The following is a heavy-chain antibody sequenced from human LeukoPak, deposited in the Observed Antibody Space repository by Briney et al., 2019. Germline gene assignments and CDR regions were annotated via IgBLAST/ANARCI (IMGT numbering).Heavy chain of an antibody. V-gene: IGHV3-74*01. CDR2: INRDGSST. CDR1: GFTFSTYW. Sequence: GGSLRLSCAASGFTFSTYWMHWVRQAPGKGLVWVSRINRDGSSTNYADSVKGRFTISRDNAKNSLYLQMNSLRAEDTAVYYCARDYSNHYYYYGMDVWGQGTTVTVSS. CDR3: ARDYSNHYYYYGMDV. D-gene: IGHD4-11*01. J-gene: IGHJ6*02.